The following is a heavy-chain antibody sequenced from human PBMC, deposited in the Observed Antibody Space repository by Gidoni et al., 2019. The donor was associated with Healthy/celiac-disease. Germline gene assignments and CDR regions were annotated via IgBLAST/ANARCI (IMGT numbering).Heavy chain of an antibody. CDR2: ISSTSSYI. D-gene: IGHD5-18*01. J-gene: IGHJ6*02. V-gene: IGHV3-21*01. CDR3: ARVLIQLWSYGMDV. CDR1: GFAFSSYT. Sequence: EVQLVESGGGLVKPGGSLRLSCAASGFAFSSYTMNWVRQAPGKGLEWVSSISSTSSYIYYTDSVKGRFTISRDNAKNSLYLQMNSLRAEDTAVYYCARVLIQLWSYGMDVWGQGTTVTVSS.